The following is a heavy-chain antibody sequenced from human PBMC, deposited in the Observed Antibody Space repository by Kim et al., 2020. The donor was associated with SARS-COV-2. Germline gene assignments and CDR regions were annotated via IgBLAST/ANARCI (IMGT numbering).Heavy chain of an antibody. CDR3: VRLVVAARFDF. V-gene: IGHV3-74*01. J-gene: IGHJ4*02. D-gene: IGHD2-15*01. Sequence: SYATPVKVRLTISRVNNKNRRYLELNSLRADDTAVYYCVRLVVAARFDFWGQGTLVTVSS.